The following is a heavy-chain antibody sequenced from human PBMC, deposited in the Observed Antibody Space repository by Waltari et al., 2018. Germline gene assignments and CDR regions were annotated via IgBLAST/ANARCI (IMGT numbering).Heavy chain of an antibody. Sequence: QVQLQESGPGLVKPSETLSLTCTVSGGSISSYYWSWIRQPAGKGLEWIGRIYTSGSTNYNPSLKSRVTMSVDTSKNQFSLKLSSVTAADTAVYYCASSHPIAVAGIRHWYFDLWGRGTLVTVSS. D-gene: IGHD6-19*01. CDR1: GGSISSYY. CDR2: IYTSGST. CDR3: ASSHPIAVAGIRHWYFDL. V-gene: IGHV4-4*07. J-gene: IGHJ2*01.